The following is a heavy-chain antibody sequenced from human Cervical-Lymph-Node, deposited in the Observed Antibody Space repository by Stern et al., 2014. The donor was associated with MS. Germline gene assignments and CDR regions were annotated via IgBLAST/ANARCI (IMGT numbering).Heavy chain of an antibody. J-gene: IGHJ4*02. CDR1: GFTFSSYG. V-gene: IGHV3-30*18. Sequence: QVQLVESGGGVVQPGRSLRLSCAASGFTFSSYGMHWVRQAPGKGLEWVAVISYDGSNKYYADSVKGRFTISRDNSKNTLYLQMNSLRAEDTAVYYCAKDLRPTTITAVFDYWGQGTLVTVSS. CDR3: AKDLRPTTITAVFDY. CDR2: ISYDGSNK. D-gene: IGHD5-12*01.